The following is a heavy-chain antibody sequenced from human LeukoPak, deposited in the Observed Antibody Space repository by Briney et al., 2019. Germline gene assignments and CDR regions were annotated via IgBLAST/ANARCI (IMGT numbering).Heavy chain of an antibody. J-gene: IGHJ4*02. Sequence: GGSLRLSCAASGFTSSTYGMSWVRQAPGKGLEWVSTISATGDNTYYADSVKGRFTISRDNSKNTLYLQMNSLRAEDTAVYYCAKTRTGYYSQLDYWGQGTLVTVSS. CDR2: ISATGDNT. D-gene: IGHD3/OR15-3a*01. CDR1: GFTSSTYG. CDR3: AKTRTGYYSQLDY. V-gene: IGHV3-23*01.